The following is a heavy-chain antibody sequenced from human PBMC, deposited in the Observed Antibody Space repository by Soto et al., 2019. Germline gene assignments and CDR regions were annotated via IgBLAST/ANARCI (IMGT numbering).Heavy chain of an antibody. CDR2: LSGSGGST. V-gene: IGHV3-23*01. D-gene: IGHD4-4*01. Sequence: GGSLRLSCAASGFTFSSYAMTWVRQAPEKGLEWVSALSGSGGSTYYAASVKGRFTISRDNSRNTLFLQMSSLRAEDTAIYYCAKEQAHYIGSFDPWGQGTLVTVSS. CDR3: AKEQAHYIGSFDP. J-gene: IGHJ5*02. CDR1: GFTFSSYA.